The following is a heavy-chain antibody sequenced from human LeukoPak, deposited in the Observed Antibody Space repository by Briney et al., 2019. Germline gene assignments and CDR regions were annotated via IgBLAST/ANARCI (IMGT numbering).Heavy chain of an antibody. CDR3: ARGETTVTAHFFDY. D-gene: IGHD4-17*01. CDR2: INHSGST. V-gene: IGHV4-34*01. Sequence: PSETLSLTCAVYGGSFSGYYWSWIRQPPGKGLEWIGEINHSGSTNYNPSLKSRVTISVDTSKNQFSLKLSSVTAADTAVYYCARGETTVTAHFFDYWGEGTLVTVSS. CDR1: GGSFSGYY. J-gene: IGHJ4*02.